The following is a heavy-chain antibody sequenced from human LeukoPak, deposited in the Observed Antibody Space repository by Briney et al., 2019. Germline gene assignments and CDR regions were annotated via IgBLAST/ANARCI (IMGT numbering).Heavy chain of an antibody. V-gene: IGHV3-23*01. J-gene: IGHJ5*02. CDR3: AKDRPWELRNNWFDP. CDR1: GFTFSSYA. D-gene: IGHD1-26*01. CDR2: ISGSGGST. Sequence: LPGGSLRLSCAASGFTFSSYAMSWVRQAPGKGLEEVSAISGSGGSTYYADSVKSRFTIYRNNSKNTLYLQINSLRAEDTAVYYCAKDRPWELRNNWFDPWGQGTLVTVSS.